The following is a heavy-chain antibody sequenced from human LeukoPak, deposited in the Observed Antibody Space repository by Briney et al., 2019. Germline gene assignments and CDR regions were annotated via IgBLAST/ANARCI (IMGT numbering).Heavy chain of an antibody. D-gene: IGHD5-18*01. Sequence: PGGSLRLSFAASVLTLRSNVFSPGRQAPGKGLEWVSSISSGNTHYADSVKGRFTISRDNAKNTLHLQMNSLRAEDTAVYYCAKRGDTSMGRFFDYWGQGTLVTVSS. CDR3: AKRGDTSMGRFFDY. CDR1: VLTLRSNV. V-gene: IGHV3-23*01. CDR2: ISSGNT. J-gene: IGHJ4*02.